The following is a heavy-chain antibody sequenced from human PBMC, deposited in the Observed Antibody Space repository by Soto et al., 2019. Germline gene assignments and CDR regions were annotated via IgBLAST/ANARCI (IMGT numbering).Heavy chain of an antibody. CDR2: ISSSSSYI. CDR1: GFTFSSYS. CDR3: ARETSMTTVTKGGYFDY. V-gene: IGHV3-21*01. D-gene: IGHD4-4*01. Sequence: GGSLRLSCAASGFTFSSYSMNWVRQAPGKGLEWVSSISSSSSYIYYADSVKGRFTISRDNAKNSLYLQMNSLRAEDTAVHYCARETSMTTVTKGGYFDYWGQGTLVTVSS. J-gene: IGHJ4*02.